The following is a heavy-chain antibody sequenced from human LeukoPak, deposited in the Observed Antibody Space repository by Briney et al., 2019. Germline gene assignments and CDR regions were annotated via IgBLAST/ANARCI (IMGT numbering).Heavy chain of an antibody. D-gene: IGHD3-10*01. V-gene: IGHV4-59*12. Sequence: TSETLSLTCTVSGGSISSYYWSWIRQPPGKGLEWIGYIYYSGSTNYNPSLKSRVTISVDTSKNQFSLKLSSVTAADTAVYYCARSMVFPRIYYYYYMDVWGKGTTVTISS. CDR1: GGSISSYY. CDR3: ARSMVFPRIYYYYYMDV. J-gene: IGHJ6*03. CDR2: IYYSGST.